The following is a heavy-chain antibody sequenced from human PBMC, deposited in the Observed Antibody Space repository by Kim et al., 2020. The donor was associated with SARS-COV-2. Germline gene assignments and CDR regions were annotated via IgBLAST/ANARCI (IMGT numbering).Heavy chain of an antibody. V-gene: IGHV4-34*01. CDR3: ARGASSTSCYYY. J-gene: IGHJ4*02. D-gene: IGHD2-2*01. Sequence: SETLSLTCGVYGGSFSGYYWSWIRQPPGKGLEWIGEINHSGSTNYNPSLKSRVTISVDTSKNQFSLKLSSVTAADTAVYYCARGASSTSCYYYWGQGTLVTVSS. CDR2: INHSGST. CDR1: GGSFSGYY.